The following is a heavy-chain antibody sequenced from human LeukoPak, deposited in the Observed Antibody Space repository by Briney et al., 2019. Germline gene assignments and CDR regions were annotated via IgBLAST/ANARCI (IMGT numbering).Heavy chain of an antibody. V-gene: IGHV3-11*01. CDR2: ISNSGSTK. D-gene: IGHD2-2*01. CDR1: GFLFSDYQ. Sequence: PGGSLRLSCEASGFLFSDYQMTWVRQAPGKGLECVAYISNSGSTKQYADSVKGRFTISRDNAKNSLHLQMNSLRVEDTAVYYCARDPSAVPTAVNWFDPWGQGTLVTVSS. J-gene: IGHJ5*02. CDR3: ARDPSAVPTAVNWFDP.